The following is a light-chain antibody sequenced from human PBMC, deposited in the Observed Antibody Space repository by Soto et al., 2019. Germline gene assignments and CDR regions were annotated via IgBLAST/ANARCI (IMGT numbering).Light chain of an antibody. CDR1: QSVSSSY. J-gene: IGKJ2*01. V-gene: IGKV3-20*01. CDR2: GAS. Sequence: EIVLTQSPGTLSLSPGERATLSCRASQSVSSSYLAWYQQKPGQAPRLLIYGASSRATGIPARFSGSGSGTDFTLTISRLEPEDYAVDYCQQYDSSPPMYTFGQGTKLEIK. CDR3: QQYDSSPPMYT.